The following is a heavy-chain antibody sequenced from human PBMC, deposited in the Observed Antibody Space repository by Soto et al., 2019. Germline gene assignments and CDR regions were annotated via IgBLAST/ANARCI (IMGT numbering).Heavy chain of an antibody. CDR3: ARQAQNGVVIIMDYYYYYGMDV. D-gene: IGHD3-3*01. CDR1: GGTFSSYA. V-gene: IGHV1-69*13. J-gene: IGHJ6*02. CDR2: IIPIFGTA. Sequence: ASVKVSCKASGGTFSSYAISWVRQAPGQGLEWMGGIIPIFGTANYAQKFQGRVTITADESTSTAYMELSSLRSEDTAVYYCARQAQNGVVIIMDYYYYYGMDVWGQGTTVTVSS.